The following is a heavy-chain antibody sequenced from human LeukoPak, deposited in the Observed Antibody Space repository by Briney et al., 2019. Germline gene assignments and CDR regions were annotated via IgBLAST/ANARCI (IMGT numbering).Heavy chain of an antibody. J-gene: IGHJ4*02. D-gene: IGHD1-26*01. Sequence: GGSLRFSCAASGFTFSSYAMHWVRQAPGKGLEWVAVISYDGSNKYYADSVKGRFTISRDNSKNTLYLQMNSLRAEDTAVYYCAREGSSGSYLFDYWGQGTLVTVSS. CDR1: GFTFSSYA. CDR2: ISYDGSNK. CDR3: AREGSSGSYLFDY. V-gene: IGHV3-30-3*01.